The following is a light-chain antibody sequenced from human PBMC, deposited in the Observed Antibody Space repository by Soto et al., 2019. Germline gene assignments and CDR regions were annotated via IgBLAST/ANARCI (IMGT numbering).Light chain of an antibody. CDR3: QQYGSSSWT. V-gene: IGKV3-20*01. J-gene: IGKJ1*01. CDR2: GAS. CDR1: QSVSSSY. Sequence: IVLTQSPGTLSLSPGGRASLPCRASQSVSSSYLVWYQQKPGQAPRLLIYGASSRASGIPDRFSGSGSGTDFTLTISRLEPEDFAVYYCQQYGSSSWTFGQGTKVDIK.